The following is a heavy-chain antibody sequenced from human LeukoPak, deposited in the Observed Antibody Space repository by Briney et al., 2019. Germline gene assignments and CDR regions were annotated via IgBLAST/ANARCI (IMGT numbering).Heavy chain of an antibody. V-gene: IGHV1-69*06. D-gene: IGHD3-9*01. J-gene: IGHJ6*04. CDR1: GGTFSSYA. Sequence: GSSVKVSCKTSGGTFSSYAFTWVRQAPGQGLEWVGGIIPIFDTTNYAQRFQGRVTFSADKSASTVDMELRSLSSEDTAVYYCACYSVGGHYDFLTGYHTYGLDVWGKGTTVTVSS. CDR3: ACYSVGGHYDFLTGYHTYGLDV. CDR2: IIPIFDTT.